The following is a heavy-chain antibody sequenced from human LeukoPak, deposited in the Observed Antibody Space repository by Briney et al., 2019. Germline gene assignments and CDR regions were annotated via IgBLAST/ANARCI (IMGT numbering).Heavy chain of an antibody. V-gene: IGHV1-18*01. CDR1: GYTFASYG. D-gene: IGHD6-13*01. J-gene: IGHJ4*02. CDR2: ISAYNDNT. CDR3: ARDTARITTPGGPDY. Sequence: ASVKVSCEASGYTFASYGISWVRQASGQGLEWMGWISAYNDNTKYAQNLQGRVTLTTDTSTSTAYMELRSLTSDDTALYYCARDTARITTPGGPDYWGQGTLVTVSS.